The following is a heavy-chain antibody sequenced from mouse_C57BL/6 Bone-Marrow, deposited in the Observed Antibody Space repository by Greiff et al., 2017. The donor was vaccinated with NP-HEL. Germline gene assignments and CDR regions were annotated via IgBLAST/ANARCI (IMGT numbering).Heavy chain of an antibody. Sequence: EVQVVESGGDLVKPGGSLKLSCAASGFTFSIYGMSWVRQTPDKRLEWVATISSGGSYTYYPDSVKGRFTISRDNAKNTLYLQMSSLKSEDTAMYYCARQGYYGSSYGWGQGTLVTVSA. CDR2: ISSGGSYT. J-gene: IGHJ3*01. CDR1: GFTFSIYG. D-gene: IGHD1-1*01. CDR3: ARQGYYGSSYG. V-gene: IGHV5-6*01.